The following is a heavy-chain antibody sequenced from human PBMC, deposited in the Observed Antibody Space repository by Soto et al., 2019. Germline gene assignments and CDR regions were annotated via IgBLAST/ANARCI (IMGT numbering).Heavy chain of an antibody. CDR1: GGSFSGYY. CDR3: ARAHRGYYYDSSGYYYFDY. J-gene: IGHJ4*02. D-gene: IGHD3-22*01. Sequence: SLTCAVYGGSFSGYYWSWIRQPPGKGLEWIGEINHSGSTNYNPSLKSRVTISVDTSKNQFSLKLSSVTAADTAVYYCARAHRGYYYDSSGYYYFDYWGQGTLVTVSS. CDR2: INHSGST. V-gene: IGHV4-34*01.